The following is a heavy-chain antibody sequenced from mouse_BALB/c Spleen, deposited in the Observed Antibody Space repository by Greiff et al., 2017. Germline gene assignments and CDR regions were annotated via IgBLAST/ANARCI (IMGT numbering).Heavy chain of an antibody. CDR2: IDPSDSYT. CDR3: TRSGITTASAWFAY. V-gene: IGHV1S127*01. Sequence: QVQLQQPGAELVKPGASVKMSCKASGYTFTSYWMHWVKQRPGQGLEWIGVIDPSDSYTSYNQKFKGKATLTVDTSSSTAYMQLSSLTSEDSAVYYCTRSGITTASAWFAYWGQGTLVTVSA. D-gene: IGHD1-2*01. J-gene: IGHJ3*01. CDR1: GYTFTSYW.